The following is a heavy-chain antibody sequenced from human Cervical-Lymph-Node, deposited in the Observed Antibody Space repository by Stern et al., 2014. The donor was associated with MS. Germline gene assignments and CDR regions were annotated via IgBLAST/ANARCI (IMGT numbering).Heavy chain of an antibody. CDR3: ARHSSITGTTRHAFDI. D-gene: IGHD1-20*01. CDR1: GGSISSYY. CDR2: IYYSGST. J-gene: IGHJ3*02. V-gene: IGHV4-59*08. Sequence: MQLVESGPGLVKPSETLSLTCTVSGGSISSYYWSWIRQPPGKGLEWIGYIYYSGSTNYNPSLKSRVTISVDTSQNQFSPKLRSVTAADTAVYYCARHSSITGTTRHAFDIWGQGTMVTVSS.